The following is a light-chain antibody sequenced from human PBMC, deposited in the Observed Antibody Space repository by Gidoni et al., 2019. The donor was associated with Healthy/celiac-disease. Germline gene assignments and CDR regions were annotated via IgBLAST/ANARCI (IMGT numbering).Light chain of an antibody. CDR3: AAWDDSLNGVV. Sequence: QSALTHPPSASGTPGQSVTISCSGRTSNIGSNTVNWYQQLPGTAPKLLIYSDNRRPSGVLDRFSGSKSGTSASLAISGLQSEDEADYYCAAWDDSLNGVVFGGGTKLTVL. CDR2: SDN. CDR1: TSNIGSNT. V-gene: IGLV1-44*01. J-gene: IGLJ2*01.